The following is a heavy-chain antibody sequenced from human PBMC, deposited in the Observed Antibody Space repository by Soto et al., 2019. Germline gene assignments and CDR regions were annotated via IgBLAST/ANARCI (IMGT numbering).Heavy chain of an antibody. CDR3: ARALGGVTYLKL. V-gene: IGHV4-34*01. D-gene: IGHD3-10*01. CDR2: FNHNGHI. Sequence: QVQLQQWGAGLLKPSETLSLTCAVSGGSFSGSYWTWIRLPPGKGLEWIGEFNHNGHINYNPSLESRVAISLDQSRNQCSLSVTSVAAADTAVYYCARALGGVTYLKLWGQGTLVTVSS. CDR1: GGSFSGSY. J-gene: IGHJ4*02.